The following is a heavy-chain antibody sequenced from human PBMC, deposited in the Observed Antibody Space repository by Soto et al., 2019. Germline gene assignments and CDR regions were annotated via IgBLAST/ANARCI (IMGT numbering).Heavy chain of an antibody. J-gene: IGHJ3*02. Sequence: GGSLRLSXAASGFTFSSYAMHWVRQAPGKGLEWVAVISYDGSNKYYADSVKGRFTISRDNSKNTLYLQMNSLRAEDTAVYYCARDRASIAVASGAFDIWGQGTMVTVSS. V-gene: IGHV3-30-3*01. CDR1: GFTFSSYA. CDR3: ARDRASIAVASGAFDI. CDR2: ISYDGSNK. D-gene: IGHD6-19*01.